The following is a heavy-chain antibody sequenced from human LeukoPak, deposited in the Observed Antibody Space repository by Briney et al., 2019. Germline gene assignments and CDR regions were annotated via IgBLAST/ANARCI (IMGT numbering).Heavy chain of an antibody. D-gene: IGHD3-9*01. V-gene: IGHV3-30*19. Sequence: GGSLRLSCAASGFTFSGYGMHWVRQAPGKGLEWVAITSFDENVKYYAASVKGRFTISRDNSRNTLYLQMNSLRAADTAVYYCVGIRYFDWSSSEFWGQGTLVTVSS. CDR2: TSFDENVK. J-gene: IGHJ4*02. CDR3: VGIRYFDWSSSEF. CDR1: GFTFSGYG.